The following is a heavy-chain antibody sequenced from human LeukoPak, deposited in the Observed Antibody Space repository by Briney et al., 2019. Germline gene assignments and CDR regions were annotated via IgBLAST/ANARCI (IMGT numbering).Heavy chain of an antibody. D-gene: IGHD3-3*01. V-gene: IGHV1-69*06. CDR2: IIPIFGTA. J-gene: IGHJ4*02. CDR1: GGTFSSYA. CDR3: ATGGTAGDFWSGYSDY. Sequence: AASVKVSCKASGGTFSSYAISWVRQAPGQGLEWMGGIIPIFGTANYAQKFQGRVTMTEDTSTDTAYMELSSLRSEDTAVYYCATGGTAGDFWSGYSDYWGQGTLVTVSS.